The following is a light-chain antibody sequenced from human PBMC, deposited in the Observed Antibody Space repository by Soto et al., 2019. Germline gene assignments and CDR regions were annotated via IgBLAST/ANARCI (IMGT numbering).Light chain of an antibody. Sequence: QSVLTQPASVSGSPGQSITISCTGTSSDVGSYSHVAWYQQFPGKTPKLIIYEVTYRPSGVSHRFSGSKSGNTASLTISGLQAGDEADYYCSSYTGSSTSYVFGTGTKVTVL. CDR3: SSYTGSSTSYV. CDR2: EVT. CDR1: SSDVGSYSH. V-gene: IGLV2-14*01. J-gene: IGLJ1*01.